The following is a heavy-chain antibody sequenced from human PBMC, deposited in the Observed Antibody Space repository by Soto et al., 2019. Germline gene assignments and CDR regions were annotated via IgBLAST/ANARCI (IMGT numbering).Heavy chain of an antibody. J-gene: IGHJ6*02. D-gene: IGHD3-10*01. CDR3: AGGDYYGSGSYYYYYYYGMDV. V-gene: IGHV1-69*06. CDR1: GGTFSSYA. CDR2: IIPIFGTA. Sequence: SVKVSCKAPGGTFSSYAISWVRQAPGQGLEWMGGIIPIFGTANYAQKFQGRVTITADKSTSTAYMELSSLRSEDTAVYYCAGGDYYGSGSYYYYYYYGMDVWGQGTTVTVSS.